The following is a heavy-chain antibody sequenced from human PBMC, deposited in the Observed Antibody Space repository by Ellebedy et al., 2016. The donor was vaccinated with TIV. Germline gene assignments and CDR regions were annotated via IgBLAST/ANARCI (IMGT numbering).Heavy chain of an antibody. J-gene: IGHJ6*02. V-gene: IGHV1-46*01. D-gene: IGHD3-16*01. CDR3: ATVLRRRYYYGMDV. CDR2: INPSGGST. Sequence: ASVKVSCKASGYTFTSYYMHWVRQAPGQGLEWMGIINPSGGSTSYAQKFQGRVTMTEDTSTDTAYMELSSLRSEDTAVYYCATVLRRRYYYGMDVWGQGTTVTVSS. CDR1: GYTFTSYY.